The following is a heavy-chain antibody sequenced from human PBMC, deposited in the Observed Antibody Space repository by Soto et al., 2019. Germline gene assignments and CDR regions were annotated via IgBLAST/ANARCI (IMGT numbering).Heavy chain of an antibody. CDR1: GYTLTELS. CDR2: FDPEDGET. J-gene: IGHJ5*02. D-gene: IGHD2-15*01. CDR3: APSDLYCSGGSCFGPP. V-gene: IGHV1-24*01. Sequence: AASVKVSCKVSGYTLTELSMHWVRQAPGKGLEWMGGFDPEDGETIYAQKFQGRVTMTEDTSTDTAYMELSSLRSEDTAVYYCAPSDLYCSGGSCFGPPWGQGTLVTVSS.